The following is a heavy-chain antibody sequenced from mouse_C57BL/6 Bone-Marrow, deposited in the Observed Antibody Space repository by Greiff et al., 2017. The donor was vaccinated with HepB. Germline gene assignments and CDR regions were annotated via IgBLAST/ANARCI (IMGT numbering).Heavy chain of an antibody. D-gene: IGHD1-1*01. CDR1: GYTFTSYG. V-gene: IGHV1-81*01. Sequence: QVQLKQSGAELARPGASVKLSCKASGYTFTSYGISWVKQRTGQGLEWIGEIYPRSGNTYYNEKFKGKATLTADKSSSTAYMELRSLTSEDSAVYFCARNGYYGSSWDWYFDVWGTGTTVTVSS. CDR2: IYPRSGNT. J-gene: IGHJ1*03. CDR3: ARNGYYGSSWDWYFDV.